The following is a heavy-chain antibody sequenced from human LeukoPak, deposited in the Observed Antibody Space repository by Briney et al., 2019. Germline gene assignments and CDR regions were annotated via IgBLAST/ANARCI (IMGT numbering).Heavy chain of an antibody. CDR1: GFTLSSYA. D-gene: IGHD2-21*01. CDR2: ISVSGNT. Sequence: GGSLRLSCAASGFTLSSYAMSWVRQGPGKGLEWVSAISVSGNTYHADSVKGRFTISRDNAKNSLYLQMNSLRAGDTAVYYCARDPKKSHEGGSGINWFDPWGQGTLVTVSS. CDR3: ARDPKKSHEGGSGINWFDP. V-gene: IGHV3-23*01. J-gene: IGHJ5*02.